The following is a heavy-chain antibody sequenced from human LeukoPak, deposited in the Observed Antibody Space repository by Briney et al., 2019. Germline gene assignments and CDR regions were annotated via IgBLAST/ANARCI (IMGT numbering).Heavy chain of an antibody. CDR1: GFTFSTYS. J-gene: IGHJ4*02. Sequence: GGSLRLSCAASGFTFSTYSMNWVRQAPGKGLEWVSYINPSSSDKYYTDSVEGRFTISRDNAKNSLFLQLHGLRAEDTAVYYCARAAYSSGPDYWGQGTLVTVSS. D-gene: IGHD6-19*01. CDR2: INPSSSDK. CDR3: ARAAYSSGPDY. V-gene: IGHV3-48*01.